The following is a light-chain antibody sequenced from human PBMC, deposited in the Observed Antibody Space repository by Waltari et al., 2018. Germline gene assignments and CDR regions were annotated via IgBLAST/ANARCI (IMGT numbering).Light chain of an antibody. CDR1: QSITRY. J-gene: IGKJ2*01. CDR2: TTS. CDR3: QQSFNTPRT. Sequence: DIQMTQSPSSLSASVGDRVTTPCRPSQSITRYLNWYQQKPGKAPKLLIYTTSTLQSDIPSRFSGSGSGTDFTLTISSLQPEDFATYYCQQSFNTPRTFGQGTKLEIK. V-gene: IGKV1-39*01.